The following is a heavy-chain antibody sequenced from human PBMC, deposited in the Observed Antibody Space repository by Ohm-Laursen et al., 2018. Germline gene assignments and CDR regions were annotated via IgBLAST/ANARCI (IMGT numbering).Heavy chain of an antibody. J-gene: IGHJ6*02. V-gene: IGHV3-30*18. Sequence: SLRLSCTASGFTFSSYGMYWVRQAPGKGLEWVAVISYDGSNKYYADSVKGRFTISRDNSKNTLYLQMNSLRAEDTAVYYCAKGLNYDFWSGYPYYYYYYGMDVWGQGTTVTVSS. CDR1: GFTFSSYG. CDR2: ISYDGSNK. D-gene: IGHD3-3*01. CDR3: AKGLNYDFWSGYPYYYYYYGMDV.